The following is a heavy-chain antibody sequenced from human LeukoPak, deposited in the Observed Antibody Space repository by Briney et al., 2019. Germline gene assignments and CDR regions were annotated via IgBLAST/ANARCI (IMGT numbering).Heavy chain of an antibody. CDR3: ARGGGYASPIGY. V-gene: IGHV4-59*01. J-gene: IGHJ4*02. CDR2: IYHSGST. D-gene: IGHD5-12*01. CDR1: GGSLSTYY. Sequence: SETLSPTCTLSGGSLSTYYWSWIRQPPGKGLEWIGYIYHSGSTNYNPSLKSRVTISVDTSKNQFSLKLSSVTAADTAVYYCARGGGYASPIGYWGQGALVTVSS.